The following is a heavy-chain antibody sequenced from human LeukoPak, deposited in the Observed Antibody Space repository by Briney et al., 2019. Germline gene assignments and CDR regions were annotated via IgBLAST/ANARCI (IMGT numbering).Heavy chain of an antibody. V-gene: IGHV4-30-4*01. D-gene: IGHD6-19*01. CDR2: IFYSGTT. CDR3: AREGKWLEARGMDV. CDR1: GGSISSSDYY. J-gene: IGHJ6*02. Sequence: PSETLSLTCTVSGGSISSSDYYWSWLRQSPRKGLEWIGYIFYSGTTYYNPSLKSRLTISIDTSKNLFSLQLTSVTAADTAVYFCAREGKWLEARGMDVWGQGTTVTVSS.